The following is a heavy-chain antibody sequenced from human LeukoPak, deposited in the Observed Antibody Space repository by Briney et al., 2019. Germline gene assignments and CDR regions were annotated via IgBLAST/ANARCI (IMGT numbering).Heavy chain of an antibody. Sequence: PGGSLRLSCAASGFTFSSCAMSWVRQAPGKGLEWVSAISGSGGSTYYADSVKGRFTISRDNSKNTLYLQMNSLRAEDTAVYYCAKDLWDLSGWYGDYWGQGTLVTVSS. CDR1: GFTFSSCA. CDR2: ISGSGGST. CDR3: AKDLWDLSGWYGDY. J-gene: IGHJ4*02. D-gene: IGHD6-19*01. V-gene: IGHV3-23*01.